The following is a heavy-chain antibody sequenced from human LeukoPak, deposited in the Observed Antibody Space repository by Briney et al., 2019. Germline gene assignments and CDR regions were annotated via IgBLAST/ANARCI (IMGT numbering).Heavy chain of an antibody. CDR3: ARGIHIAVAGTGGNWFDP. CDR2: INHSGST. D-gene: IGHD6-19*01. CDR1: GGSFSGCY. V-gene: IGHV4-34*01. Sequence: SETLPLTCAVYGGSFSGCYWSWIRQPPGKGLEWIGEINHSGSTNYNPSLKSRVTISVDTSKNQFSLKLSSVTAADTAVYYCARGIHIAVAGTGGNWFDPWGQGTLVTVSS. J-gene: IGHJ5*02.